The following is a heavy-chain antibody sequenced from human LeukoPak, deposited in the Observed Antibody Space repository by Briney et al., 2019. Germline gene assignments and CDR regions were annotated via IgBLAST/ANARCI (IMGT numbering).Heavy chain of an antibody. J-gene: IGHJ4*02. V-gene: IGHV3-23*01. D-gene: IGHD6-19*01. CDR3: AREGYASGWFRL. Sequence: GGALRLSCAASGFTFSSYTMSWVRQAPGKGVGWVSTITTSDGNTYYADSVKGRFTVSRDNSKNTLFLQMNSLRAEDTAVYYCAREGYASGWFRLWGQGTLVTVSS. CDR1: GFTFSSYT. CDR2: ITTSDGNT.